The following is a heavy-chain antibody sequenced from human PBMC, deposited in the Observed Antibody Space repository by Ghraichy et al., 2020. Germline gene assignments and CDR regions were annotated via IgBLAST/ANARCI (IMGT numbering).Heavy chain of an antibody. V-gene: IGHV4-31*03. CDR1: GGSISSGGYH. CDR2: IYYSGST. CDR3: ARAPAGYCSGGSCFEPLDY. J-gene: IGHJ4*02. Sequence: SETLSLTCTVSGGSISSGGYHWSWIRQHPGKGLEWIGYIYYSGSTYYNPSLKSRVTISVDTSKNQFSLKLSSVTAADTAVYFCARAPAGYCSGGSCFEPLDYWGQGTLVTVSS. D-gene: IGHD2-15*01.